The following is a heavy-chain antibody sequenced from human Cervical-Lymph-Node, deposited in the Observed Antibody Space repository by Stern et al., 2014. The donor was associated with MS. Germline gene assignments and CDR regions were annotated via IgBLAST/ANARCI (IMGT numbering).Heavy chain of an antibody. V-gene: IGHV5-51*01. CDR2: IYPGDSNT. J-gene: IGHJ4*02. CDR1: GYSFTANW. CDR3: ARDYGDYAFDY. D-gene: IGHD4-17*01. Sequence: VQLVESGAEVKKPGESLKISCKGSGYSFTANWIAWVRQMPGKGLEWLGIIYPGDSNTRYSPSFQGQVTISADKSISTAYLQWSSLKASDTAMYYCARDYGDYAFDYWGQGTLVTVSS.